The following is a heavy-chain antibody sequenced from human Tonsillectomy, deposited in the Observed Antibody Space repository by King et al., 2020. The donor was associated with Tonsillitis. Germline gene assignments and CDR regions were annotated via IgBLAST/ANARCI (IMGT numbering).Heavy chain of an antibody. CDR3: ARAWGIGPYYDFWSGYSLYYGMDV. V-gene: IGHV6-1*01. Sequence: VQLQQSGPGLVKPSQTLSLTCAISGDSVSSNSAAWNWIRQSPSRGLEWLGRTYYRSKWYNDYAVSVKSRITINPDTSKNQFSLQLNSVTPEDTAVYYCARAWGIGPYYDFWSGYSLYYGMDVWGQGTTVTVSS. CDR1: GDSVSSNSAA. D-gene: IGHD3-3*01. CDR2: TYYRSKWYN. J-gene: IGHJ6*02.